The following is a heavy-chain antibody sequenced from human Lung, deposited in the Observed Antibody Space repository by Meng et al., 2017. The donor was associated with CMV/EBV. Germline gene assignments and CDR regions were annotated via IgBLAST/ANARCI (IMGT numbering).Heavy chain of an antibody. Sequence: YPFTRYGINWVRQAPGQGLEWMGWIRVYNGDTKYAQKFQGRVTMTTDTSTSTAYMELRSLRSDDTAVYYCARRGPSYCGVDCLAWFDPWGQGTLVTVSS. J-gene: IGHJ5*02. CDR3: ARRGPSYCGVDCLAWFDP. V-gene: IGHV1-18*01. CDR2: IRVYNGDT. D-gene: IGHD2-21*01. CDR1: YPFTRYG.